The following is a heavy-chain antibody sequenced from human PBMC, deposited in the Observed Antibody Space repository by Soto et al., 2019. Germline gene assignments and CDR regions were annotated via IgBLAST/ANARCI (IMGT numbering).Heavy chain of an antibody. CDR2: IYHSGST. J-gene: IGHJ6*02. V-gene: IGHV4-4*02. CDR1: GGSISSSNW. Sequence: QVQLQESGPGLVKPSGTLSLTCAVSGGSISSSNWWSWVRQPPGKGLEWIGEIYHSGSTNYNPSLKCRVHISENKSRNQFSLKLSSVTAADTAVYYCARDPAGSGYYMGGMDVWGQGTTVTVSS. CDR3: ARDPAGSGYYMGGMDV. D-gene: IGHD3-3*01.